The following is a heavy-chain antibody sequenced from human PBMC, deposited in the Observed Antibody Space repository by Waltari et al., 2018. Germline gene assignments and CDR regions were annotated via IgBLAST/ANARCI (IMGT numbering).Heavy chain of an antibody. CDR1: GYTFTSYD. CDR2: MNPNSGNT. Sequence: QVQLVQSGAEVKKPGASVKVSCKASGYTFTSYDINWVRQATGQGLEWMGWMNPNSGNTGYAQKFQGRVTITADESTSTAYMELSSLRSEDTAVYYCARERDKYWYFDLWGRGTLVTVSS. J-gene: IGHJ2*01. V-gene: IGHV1-8*01. CDR3: ARERDKYWYFDL. D-gene: IGHD2-15*01.